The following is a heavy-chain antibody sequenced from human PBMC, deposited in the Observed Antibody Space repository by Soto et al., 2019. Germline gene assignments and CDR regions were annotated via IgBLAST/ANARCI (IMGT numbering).Heavy chain of an antibody. Sequence: GGSLRLSCAASGFTFSSNGMHWVRQAPGKGLEWVAVIWYDGSKKYYADSVKGLFTISRYSSKNTLYLQMNSLRAEDTAVYYCARGHGIAVAGIDYWGQGTLVTVSS. CDR3: ARGHGIAVAGIDY. CDR2: IWYDGSKK. V-gene: IGHV3-33*01. J-gene: IGHJ4*02. D-gene: IGHD6-19*01. CDR1: GFTFSSNG.